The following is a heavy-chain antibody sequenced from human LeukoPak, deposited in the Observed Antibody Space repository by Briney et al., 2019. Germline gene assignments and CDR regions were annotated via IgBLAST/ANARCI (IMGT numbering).Heavy chain of an antibody. J-gene: IGHJ4*02. CDR1: GFTFSNYA. V-gene: IGHV3-23*01. CDR3: AKGAQDFGDSTTDY. Sequence: GGSLRLSCAASGFTFSNYAMSWFRQAPGKGLEWVSVVSGSGGRTYYADSVKGRFTISRDNSKNTLFLQMNSQRVEDTAVYYCAKGAQDFGDSTTDYWGQGTLVTVSS. D-gene: IGHD4-17*01. CDR2: VSGSGGRT.